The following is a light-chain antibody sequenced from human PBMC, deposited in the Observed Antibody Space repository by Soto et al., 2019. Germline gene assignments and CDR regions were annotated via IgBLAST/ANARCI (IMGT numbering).Light chain of an antibody. V-gene: IGLV1-51*02. CDR3: GTWDSSLSAVV. CDR2: ENK. J-gene: IGLJ1*01. Sequence: QSVLTQPPSVSAVPGQKVTVSCSGSTYNIGNNYVSWYQQVPGTAPKLLIYENKKRPSGIPDRFSGSKSGTSATLGITGLQTGDEADYYCGTWDSSLSAVVFGTGTKLTVL. CDR1: TYNIGNNY.